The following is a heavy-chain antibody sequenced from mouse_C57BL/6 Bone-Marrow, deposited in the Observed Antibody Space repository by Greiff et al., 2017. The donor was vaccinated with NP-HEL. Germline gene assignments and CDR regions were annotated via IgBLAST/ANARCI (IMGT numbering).Heavy chain of an antibody. CDR3: ARPLYSYYFDY. Sequence: EVKLVESGGDLVKPGGSLKLSCAASGFTFSSYGMSWVRQTPDKRLEWVATISSGGSYTYYPDSVKGRFTISRDNAKNTLYLQMSSLKSEDTAMYYCARPLYSYYFDYWGQGTTLTVSS. CDR1: GFTFSSYG. CDR2: ISSGGSYT. J-gene: IGHJ2*01. V-gene: IGHV5-6*01. D-gene: IGHD1-1*01.